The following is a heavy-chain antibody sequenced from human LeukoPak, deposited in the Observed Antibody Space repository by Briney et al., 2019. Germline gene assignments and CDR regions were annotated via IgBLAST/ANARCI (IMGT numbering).Heavy chain of an antibody. CDR2: ISGDGGTI. J-gene: IGHJ4*02. V-gene: IGHV3-23*01. CDR3: AKELYGNPSGD. D-gene: IGHD2-8*01. Sequence: GGSLRLSCAASGFTLRSSAMSWVRQAPGKGLEWVSAISGDGGTISYAASVRGRFTISRDNAKNTLFLQMSSLRAGDTALYYCAKELYGNPSGDWGQGTRVTVSS. CDR1: GFTLRSSA.